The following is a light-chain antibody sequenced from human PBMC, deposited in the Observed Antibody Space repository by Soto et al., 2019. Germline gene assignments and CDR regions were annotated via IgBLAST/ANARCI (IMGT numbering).Light chain of an antibody. CDR3: QQRSNWPPT. J-gene: IGKJ5*01. CDR2: GAS. Sequence: EIVLTQSPGTLSLSPGERATLSCRASQSVSSNYLAWFQQKPGQAPRLLIYGASNRATGIPARFSGNGSGTDFTLTISSLEPEDFAVYYCQQRSNWPPTFGQGTRLEI. V-gene: IGKV3-11*01. CDR1: QSVSSNY.